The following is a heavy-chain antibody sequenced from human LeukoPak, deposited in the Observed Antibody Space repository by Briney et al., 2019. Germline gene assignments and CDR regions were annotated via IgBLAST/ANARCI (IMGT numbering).Heavy chain of an antibody. D-gene: IGHD6-19*01. J-gene: IGHJ4*02. CDR3: ARDGYSSWSGY. Sequence: ASVKVSCKASGYTFTSYGISWVRQAPGQGLEWMGWISAYNGNSNYAQKFQGRVTMTTDASTSTAYMELRSLRSADTAVYYCARDGYSSWSGYWGQGTLVTVSS. CDR1: GYTFTSYG. CDR2: ISAYNGNS. V-gene: IGHV1-18*04.